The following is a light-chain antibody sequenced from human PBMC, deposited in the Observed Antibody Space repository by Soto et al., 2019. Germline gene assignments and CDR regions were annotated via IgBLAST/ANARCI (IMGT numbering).Light chain of an antibody. V-gene: IGKV3-15*01. CDR1: QSVSNN. CDR2: GAS. Sequence: EIVMTHSPATLSVSPGERATLSCRASQSVSNNLAWYQQKPGQAPRLLIYGASTRASAIPSRFSGSRSGTEFTLTVSSLQSEDFAGYFCQQYDNWPYTFGQGTKLEIK. CDR3: QQYDNWPYT. J-gene: IGKJ2*01.